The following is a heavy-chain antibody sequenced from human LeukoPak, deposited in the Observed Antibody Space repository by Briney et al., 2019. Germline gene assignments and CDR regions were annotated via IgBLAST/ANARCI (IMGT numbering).Heavy chain of an antibody. V-gene: IGHV1-69*04. CDR3: ASGWGITGTTGEFDY. CDR2: IIPILGIA. Sequence: SVKVSCKASGGTFISYAISWVRQAPGQGLEWMGRIIPILGIANYAQKFQGRVTITADKSTSTAYMELSSLRSEDTAVYYCASGWGITGTTGEFDYWGQGTLVTVSS. D-gene: IGHD1-14*01. CDR1: GGTFISYA. J-gene: IGHJ4*02.